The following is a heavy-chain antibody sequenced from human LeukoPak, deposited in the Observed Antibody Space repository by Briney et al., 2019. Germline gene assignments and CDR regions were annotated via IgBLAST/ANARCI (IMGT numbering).Heavy chain of an antibody. CDR2: ISYDGSNK. Sequence: PGGSLRLSCAASGFTFSSYGMHWVRQAPGKGLEWVAVISYDGSNKYYADSVKGRFTISRDNSKNTLYLQMNSLRAEDTAVYYCAANQQQLKGDVNRYFQHWGQGTLVTVSS. CDR3: AANQQQLKGDVNRYFQH. CDR1: GFTFSSYG. D-gene: IGHD6-13*01. J-gene: IGHJ1*01. V-gene: IGHV3-30*03.